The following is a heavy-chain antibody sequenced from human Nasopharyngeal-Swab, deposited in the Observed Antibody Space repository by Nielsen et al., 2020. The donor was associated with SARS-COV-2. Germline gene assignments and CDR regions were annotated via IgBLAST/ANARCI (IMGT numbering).Heavy chain of an antibody. Sequence: GESLKISCAASGFTFSSYSMNWVRQAPGKGLEWVSYISSSSSTIYYADSVKGRFTISRDNAKNSLYLQMNGLRAEDTAVYYCARGSGSYYNEEYYMDVWGKGTTVTVSS. J-gene: IGHJ6*03. CDR2: ISSSSSTI. CDR3: ARGSGSYYNEEYYMDV. D-gene: IGHD3-10*01. V-gene: IGHV3-48*04. CDR1: GFTFSSYS.